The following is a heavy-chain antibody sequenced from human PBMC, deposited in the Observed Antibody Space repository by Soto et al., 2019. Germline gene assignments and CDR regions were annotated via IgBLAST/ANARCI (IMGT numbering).Heavy chain of an antibody. CDR3: ARHPVLLWFGELLRHFDY. Sequence: QLQLQESGPGLVKPSETLSLTCTVSGGSISSSSYYWGWIRQPPGKGLEWIGSIYYSGSTYYNPSLQNRPTLSVDTSKNQFSLKLSSVTAPDTAVDYCARHPVLLWFGELLRHFDYWGQGTLVTVSS. CDR1: GGSISSSSYY. J-gene: IGHJ4*02. D-gene: IGHD3-10*01. CDR2: IYYSGST. V-gene: IGHV4-39*01.